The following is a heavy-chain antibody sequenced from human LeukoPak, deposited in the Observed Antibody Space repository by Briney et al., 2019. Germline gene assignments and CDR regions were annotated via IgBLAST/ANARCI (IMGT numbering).Heavy chain of an antibody. D-gene: IGHD3-10*01. CDR1: GGSISSTTYF. J-gene: IGHJ4*02. CDR2: IYYGGST. CDR3: ARQSNYYGSGTYSYYFDY. V-gene: IGHV4-39*01. Sequence: SETLSLTCTVSGGSISSTTYFWGWIRQPPGKGLEWIGSIYYGGSTYYNPSLKSRVTISVDTSKNQFSLKLSSVTAADTAVYCCARQSNYYGSGTYSYYFDYWGQGTLVTVSS.